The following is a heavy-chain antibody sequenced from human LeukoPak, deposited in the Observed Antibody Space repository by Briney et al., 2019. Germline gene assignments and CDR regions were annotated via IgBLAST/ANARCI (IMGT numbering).Heavy chain of an antibody. CDR3: ARDHCSSTSCYYYYYMDV. Sequence: SETLSLTCTVSGGSISSGSYYWSWIRQPAGKGLEWIRRIYTSGSTNYNPSHKSRVTISVDTSKNQFSLKLSSVTAADTAVYYCARDHCSSTSCYYYYYMDVWGKGTTVTVSS. CDR2: IYTSGST. V-gene: IGHV4-61*02. D-gene: IGHD2-2*01. J-gene: IGHJ6*03. CDR1: GGSISSGSYY.